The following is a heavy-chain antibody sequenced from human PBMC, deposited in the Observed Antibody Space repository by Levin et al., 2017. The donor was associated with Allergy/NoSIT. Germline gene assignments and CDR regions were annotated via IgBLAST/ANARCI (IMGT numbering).Heavy chain of an antibody. CDR2: IDYRGSS. Sequence: SETLSLTCTVSGDSISNYCWSWIRQTPGKGLEWIGYIDYRGSSNYNLSLRSRVTMSIDTNQFSLKLTSVTAADTAAYYCARDTPRITMVRGVMITEGLRGMDVWGQGTTVTVSS. CDR3: ARDTPRITMVRGVMITEGLRGMDV. V-gene: IGHV4-59*01. J-gene: IGHJ6*02. D-gene: IGHD3-10*01. CDR1: GDSISNYC.